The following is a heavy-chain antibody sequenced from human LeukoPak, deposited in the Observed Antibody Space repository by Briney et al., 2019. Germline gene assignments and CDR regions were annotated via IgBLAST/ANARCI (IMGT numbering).Heavy chain of an antibody. CDR1: GYTFTRYD. Sequence: ASVKVSCKASGYTFTRYDINWVRQATGQGREWMGWMNANSCNTGYAQKFQGRVTMTRNTSISTAYMELSSLRSEDTAVYYCARVRTMVRGVIIPKTRYNWFDPWGQGTLVTVSS. CDR2: MNANSCNT. D-gene: IGHD3-10*01. J-gene: IGHJ5*02. V-gene: IGHV1-8*01. CDR3: ARVRTMVRGVIIPKTRYNWFDP.